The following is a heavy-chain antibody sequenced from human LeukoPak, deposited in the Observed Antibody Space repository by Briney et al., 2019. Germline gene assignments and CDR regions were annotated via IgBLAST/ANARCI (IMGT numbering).Heavy chain of an antibody. Sequence: PGGSLRLSCAASGFTFSNAWRSWVRQAPGKGLEWVGRIKSKTDGETTDYAAPVKGRFTISRDDSKNPLYVQMNSPKTEDTAVYYCTTRYVWGSYRPSEYFQHWGQGTLVTVSS. D-gene: IGHD3-16*02. CDR2: IKSKTDGETT. J-gene: IGHJ1*01. CDR3: TTRYVWGSYRPSEYFQH. CDR1: GFTFSNAW. V-gene: IGHV3-15*01.